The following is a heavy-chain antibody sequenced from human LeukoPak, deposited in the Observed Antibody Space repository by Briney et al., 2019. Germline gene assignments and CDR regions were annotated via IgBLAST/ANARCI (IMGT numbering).Heavy chain of an antibody. V-gene: IGHV3-23*01. CDR3: ARDATPDGYEDDAFDI. D-gene: IGHD5-24*01. CDR1: GFTFSSYA. J-gene: IGHJ3*02. CDR2: ISGSGGST. Sequence: PGGSLRLSCAASGFTFSSYAMSWVRQAPGKGLEWVSAISGSGGSTYYADSVKGRFTISRDNAKNSLYLQMNSLRAEDTAVYYCARDATPDGYEDDAFDIWGQGTMATVSS.